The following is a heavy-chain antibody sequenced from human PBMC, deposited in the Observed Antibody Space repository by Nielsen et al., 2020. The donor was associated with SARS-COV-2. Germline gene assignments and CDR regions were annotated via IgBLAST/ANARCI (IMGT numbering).Heavy chain of an antibody. CDR2: ITSSSTYT. CDR3: AREGGNLPLDY. CDR1: GFTFSDYY. Sequence: GGSLRLSCVGSGFTFSDYYMSWVRQAPGKGLEWVSYITSSSTYTNYADSVKGRFTISRDNAKNSLSLQMHSLRAEDTAVYYCAREGGNLPLDYWGQGTLVTVSS. D-gene: IGHD1-26*01. V-gene: IGHV3-11*05. J-gene: IGHJ4*02.